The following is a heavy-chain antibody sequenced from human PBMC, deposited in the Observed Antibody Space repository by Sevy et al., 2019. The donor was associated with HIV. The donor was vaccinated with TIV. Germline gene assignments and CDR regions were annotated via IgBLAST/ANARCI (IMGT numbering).Heavy chain of an antibody. Sequence: SETLSLTCTVSGGSISSYYWSWIRQPPGKGLEWIGYIYYSGSTNYNPSLKSRVTISVDTSKNQFSLKLSSVTAADTAVYYCARGRGWELLQADAFDIWGQGTMVTVSS. D-gene: IGHD1-26*01. J-gene: IGHJ3*02. CDR3: ARGRGWELLQADAFDI. CDR1: GGSISSYY. CDR2: IYYSGST. V-gene: IGHV4-59*01.